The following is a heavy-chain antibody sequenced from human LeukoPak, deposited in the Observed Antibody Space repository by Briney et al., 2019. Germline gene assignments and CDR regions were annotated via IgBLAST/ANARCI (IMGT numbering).Heavy chain of an antibody. CDR3: ARSSGGHQLIPPPGHDAFDI. D-gene: IGHD6-13*01. V-gene: IGHV3-23*01. CDR2: ISGSGGST. Sequence: GGSLRLSCAASGFTFSSYSMNWVRQAPGKGLEWVSAISGSGGSTYYADSVKGRFTISRDNSKNTLYLQMNSLRAEDTAVYYCARSSGGHQLIPPPGHDAFDIWGQGTMVTVSS. J-gene: IGHJ3*02. CDR1: GFTFSSYS.